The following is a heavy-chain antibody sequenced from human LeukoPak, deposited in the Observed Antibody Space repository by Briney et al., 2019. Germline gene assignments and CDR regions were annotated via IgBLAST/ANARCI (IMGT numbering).Heavy chain of an antibody. V-gene: IGHV3-30*02. J-gene: IGHJ4*02. D-gene: IGHD1-26*01. CDR2: IWYDGSNE. CDR3: AKDGGGTDFDY. CDR1: GFTLSSYG. Sequence: GGSLRLSCAASGFTLSSYGMHWVRQAPGKGLEWVAVIWYDGSNEYYADSVKGRFTISRDNSKNTLYLQMNSLRTEDTAVYYCAKDGGGTDFDYWGQGTLVTVSS.